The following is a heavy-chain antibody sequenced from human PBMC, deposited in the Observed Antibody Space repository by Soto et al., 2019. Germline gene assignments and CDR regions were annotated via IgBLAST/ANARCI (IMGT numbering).Heavy chain of an antibody. CDR2: IHPSGGGT. V-gene: IGHV1-46*02. Sequence: QVQLVQSGAEVRKPGASVKVSCKPSGYTFNTYYLHWLRQAPGQALEWMGVIHPSGGGTTYAQKFLGRVTVNRDTSTTTVFMELSSLRSDDTAVYYCARGGHIAVVTASFDNWGQGTLVTVSS. CDR1: GYTFNTYY. D-gene: IGHD2-21*02. CDR3: ARGGHIAVVTASFDN. J-gene: IGHJ4*02.